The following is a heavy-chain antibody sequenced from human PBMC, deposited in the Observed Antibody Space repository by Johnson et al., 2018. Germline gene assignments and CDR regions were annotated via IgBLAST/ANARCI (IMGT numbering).Heavy chain of an antibody. CDR2: ISSSSSTI. CDR1: GFTFSSYS. CDR3: AREAGRYYYYYMDV. D-gene: IGHD3-10*01. Sequence: VQLVESGGGLVQPGGSLRLSCAASGFTFSSYSMNWVRQAPGKGLEWVSYISSSSSTIYYADSVKGRFTISRDNAKNSLYLQMNSLRAEDTAVYYCAREAGRYYYYYMDVWGKGTTVTVSS. V-gene: IGHV3-48*01. J-gene: IGHJ6*03.